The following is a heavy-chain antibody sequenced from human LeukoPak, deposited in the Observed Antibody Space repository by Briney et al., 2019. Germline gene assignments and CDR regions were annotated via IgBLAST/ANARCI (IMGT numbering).Heavy chain of an antibody. V-gene: IGHV3-23*03. J-gene: IGHJ6*03. Sequence: GGSLRLSCAASGFTFSSYDMSWVRQAPGKGLEWVSVIYSGGSTYYADSVKGRFTISRDNSKNTLYLQMNSLRAEDTAVYYCAKCILTGYYKGYMDVWGKGTTVTISS. D-gene: IGHD3-9*01. CDR1: GFTFSSYD. CDR2: IYSGGST. CDR3: AKCILTGYYKGYMDV.